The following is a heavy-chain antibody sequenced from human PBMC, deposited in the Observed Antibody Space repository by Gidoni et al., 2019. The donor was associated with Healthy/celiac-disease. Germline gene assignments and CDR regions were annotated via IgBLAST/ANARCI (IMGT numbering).Heavy chain of an antibody. Sequence: QVQLQESGPGLVKPSQTLSLTCTVSGGSISSGGYYWSWIRQHPGKGLEWIGYIYYSGSTYYHPSLKSRVTISVDTSKNQFSLKLSSVTAADTAVYYCASRRTSKQPYYYYGMDVWGQGTTVTVSS. J-gene: IGHJ6*02. V-gene: IGHV4-31*03. CDR1: GGSISSGGYY. CDR3: ASRRTSKQPYYYYGMDV. D-gene: IGHD6-13*01. CDR2: IYYSGST.